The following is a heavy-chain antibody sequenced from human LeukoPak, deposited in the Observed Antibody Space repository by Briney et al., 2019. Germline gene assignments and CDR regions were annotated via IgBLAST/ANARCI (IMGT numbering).Heavy chain of an antibody. V-gene: IGHV1-69*04. J-gene: IGHJ4*02. CDR3: ARDSDSSGYYHRFGY. D-gene: IGHD3-22*01. CDR1: GGTFSSYA. Sequence: ASVKVSCKASGGTFSSYAISWVRQAPGQGLEWMGRIIPILGIANYAQKFQGRVTITADKSTSTAYMELSSLRSEDTAVYYCARDSDSSGYYHRFGYWGQGTLVTVSS. CDR2: IIPILGIA.